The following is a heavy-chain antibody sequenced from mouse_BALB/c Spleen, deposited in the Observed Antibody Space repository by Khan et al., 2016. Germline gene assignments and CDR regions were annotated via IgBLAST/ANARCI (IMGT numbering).Heavy chain of an antibody. V-gene: IGHV1S34*01. CDR2: ITSYNGAT. D-gene: IGHD1-1*01. Sequence: LVKTGASVKISCKASGYSFTGYYMHWVKQSHGKSLEWIGYITSYNGATSYNQKFKVKATFTVDTSSSTAYMQFNSLTSEDSAVYYWARHYGSRDVGVAYWGQGTRVTVAA. CDR3: ARHYGSRDVGVAY. CDR1: GYSFTGYY. J-gene: IGHJ3*01.